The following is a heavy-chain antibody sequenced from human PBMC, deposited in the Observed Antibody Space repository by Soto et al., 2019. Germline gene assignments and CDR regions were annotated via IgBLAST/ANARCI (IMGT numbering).Heavy chain of an antibody. V-gene: IGHV4-30-4*01. CDR1: GVSISNGDYY. Sequence: SETLSLTCTVSGVSISNGDYYWNWIRQTPGKGLEWIGYIYNGGPTYYNPSLESRLSLSVDTSGNQLSLRLSSVTAADTAIYYCARSLEYGIPFDKWGQGTLVTVSS. CDR2: IYNGGPT. J-gene: IGHJ4*02. CDR3: ARSLEYGIPFDK. D-gene: IGHD2-8*01.